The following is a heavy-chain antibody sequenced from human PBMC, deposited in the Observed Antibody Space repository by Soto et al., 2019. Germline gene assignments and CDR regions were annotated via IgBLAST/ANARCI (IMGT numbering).Heavy chain of an antibody. J-gene: IGHJ4*02. CDR2: INSVSGGA. D-gene: IGHD1-26*01. Sequence: QVQLVQSGAEVKQPGASVRVSCKASGDTHTIYFIHWLRQAPGQGLEWMGWINSVSGGANYAPRFQGRVAMTRDRSSATAFMELSCLRSDDTAVYYCARGGSYYAHWGQGTLVTVSS. CDR3: ARGGSYYAH. V-gene: IGHV1-2*02. CDR1: GDTHTIYF.